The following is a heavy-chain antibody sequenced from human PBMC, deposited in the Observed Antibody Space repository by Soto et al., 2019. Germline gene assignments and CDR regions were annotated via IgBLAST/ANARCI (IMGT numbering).Heavy chain of an antibody. Sequence: EVQLLESGGGLVQPGGSLRLSCAASGFTFSSYAMSWVRQAPGKGLEWVSAISGSGGSTYYADSVKGRFTISRDNSKNTLYLQMNSLRAEDTAVYYCAKKTSPAGPGVVVVPAAIVYWGQGTLVTVSS. D-gene: IGHD2-2*02. CDR3: AKKTSPAGPGVVVVPAAIVY. J-gene: IGHJ4*02. V-gene: IGHV3-23*01. CDR1: GFTFSSYA. CDR2: ISGSGGST.